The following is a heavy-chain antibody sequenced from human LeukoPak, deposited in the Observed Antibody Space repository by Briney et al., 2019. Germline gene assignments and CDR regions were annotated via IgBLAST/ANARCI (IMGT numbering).Heavy chain of an antibody. D-gene: IGHD2-2*01. CDR3: AKDEYCSSTSCSSAAFDY. Sequence: PGGSLRLSCAASGFTFSNYAMSWVRQAPGKGLEWVSAIGGSGGSTYYADSVRGRFTISRGNSKNTLYLQMNTLRAEDTAVYYCAKDEYCSSTSCSSAAFDYWGQGTLVTVSS. CDR2: IGGSGGST. CDR1: GFTFSNYA. J-gene: IGHJ4*02. V-gene: IGHV3-23*01.